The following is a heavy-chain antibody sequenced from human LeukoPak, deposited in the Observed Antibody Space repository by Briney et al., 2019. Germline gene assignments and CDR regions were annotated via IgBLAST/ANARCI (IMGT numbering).Heavy chain of an antibody. V-gene: IGHV3-30*04. CDR2: ISYDGSNK. CDR3: ARGSLSGYSYDYYYYGMDV. CDR1: GFTFSSYA. D-gene: IGHD5-18*01. J-gene: IGHJ6*02. Sequence: PGRSLRLSCAASGFTFSSYAMHWVRQAPGKGLEWVAVISYDGSNKYYADSVKGRFTISRDNSKNTLYLQMNSLRAEDTAVYYCARGSLSGYSYDYYYYGMDVWGQGTTVTVSS.